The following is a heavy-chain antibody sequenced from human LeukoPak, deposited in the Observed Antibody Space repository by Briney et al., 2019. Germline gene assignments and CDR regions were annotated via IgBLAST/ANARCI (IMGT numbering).Heavy chain of an antibody. D-gene: IGHD4-17*01. Sequence: PSETLSLTCTVSGGSISSYYWSWIRQPPGEGLEWIGYIYYSGSTNYNPSLKSRVTMSVDTSKNQFSLKLSSVTAADMAVYYCASWKAPYGDRRGYFEFWGQGTLVTVSS. V-gene: IGHV4-59*01. CDR3: ASWKAPYGDRRGYFEF. CDR2: IYYSGST. CDR1: GGSISSYY. J-gene: IGHJ4*02.